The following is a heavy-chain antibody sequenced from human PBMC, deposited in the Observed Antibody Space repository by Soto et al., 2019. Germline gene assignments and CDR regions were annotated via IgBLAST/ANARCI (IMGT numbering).Heavy chain of an antibody. Sequence: GGSLRLSSPASGFTFSSYAMSWVRPAPGKGLEWVSAISGSGISTYYADSVKGRFTISRDNSKNTLYLQMNSLRAEDTAVYYCAKEGEHSSGWANFDYWGQGTLVTVSS. V-gene: IGHV3-23*01. CDR2: ISGSGIST. D-gene: IGHD6-19*01. CDR3: AKEGEHSSGWANFDY. J-gene: IGHJ4*02. CDR1: GFTFSSYA.